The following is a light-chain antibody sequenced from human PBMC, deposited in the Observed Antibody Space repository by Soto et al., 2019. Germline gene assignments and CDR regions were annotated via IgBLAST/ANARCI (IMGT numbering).Light chain of an antibody. J-gene: IGLJ2*01. CDR2: DSN. CDR3: GTWDDSLSVVV. CDR1: SSNIGNNP. V-gene: IGLV1-51*01. Sequence: QSVLTQPPSVSAAPGQEVTISCSGSSSNIGNNPLSWYQQVPGAAPKLLIYDSNKRPSGIPDRFSGSKSGTSATLGITGLQTGDEADYYCGTWDDSLSVVVFGGGTKLTVL.